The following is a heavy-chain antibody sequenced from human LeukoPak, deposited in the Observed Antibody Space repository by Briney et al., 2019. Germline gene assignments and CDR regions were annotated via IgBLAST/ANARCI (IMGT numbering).Heavy chain of an antibody. J-gene: IGHJ6*03. V-gene: IGHV1-69*13. D-gene: IGHD3-3*01. CDR1: GCTFSSYA. CDR3: ARGSVRRFLDYMDV. Sequence: SVKVSCKASGCTFSSYAISWGRQAPAQGLEWMGGIIPLFGTANYAQKFQGRVTITADESTNTAYMELSSLRSEDTAVYYCARGSVRRFLDYMDVWGKGTTVTVSS. CDR2: IIPLFGTA.